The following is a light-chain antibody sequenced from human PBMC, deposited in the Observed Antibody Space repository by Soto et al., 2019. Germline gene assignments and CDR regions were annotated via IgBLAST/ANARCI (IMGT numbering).Light chain of an antibody. CDR3: CSYAGSSIWV. Sequence: QSVLTQPASVSGSPGQSITVSCTGTSSDVGSYNLVSWYQQHPGKAPKLMIHEGSKRPSGVSNRFSGSKSGNTAFLTISGLQAEDEAYYYCCSYAGSSIWVFGGGTKLTVL. V-gene: IGLV2-23*01. CDR1: SSDVGSYNL. CDR2: EGS. J-gene: IGLJ3*02.